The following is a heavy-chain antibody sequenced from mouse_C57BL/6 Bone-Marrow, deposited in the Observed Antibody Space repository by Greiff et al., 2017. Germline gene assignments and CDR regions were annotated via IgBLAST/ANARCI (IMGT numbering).Heavy chain of an antibody. CDR1: GYPFTDYN. J-gene: IGHJ2*01. CDR2: INPNNGGT. Sequence: EVQLQQSGPELVKPGASVKIPCKASGYPFTDYNMDWVKQSHGKSLEWIGDINPNNGGTIYNQKFKGKAPLSVDKSSSTAYMELRSLTSQDTAVYYCARSLDGYSFDYWGQGTTLTGSS. CDR3: ARSLDGYSFDY. V-gene: IGHV1-18*01. D-gene: IGHD2-3*01.